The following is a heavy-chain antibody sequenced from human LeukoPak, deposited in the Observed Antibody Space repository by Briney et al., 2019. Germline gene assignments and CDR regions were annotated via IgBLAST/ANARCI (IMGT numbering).Heavy chain of an antibody. V-gene: IGHV1-46*01. CDR2: INPSGGST. CDR3: AGDQAAAGTVNVWFDP. J-gene: IGHJ5*02. CDR1: GYTFTSYY. Sequence: ASVKVSCKASGYTFTSYYMHWVRQAPGQGLEWMGIINPSGGSTSYAQKFQGSVTMTRDTSTSTVYMELSSLRSEDTAVYYCAGDQAAAGTVNVWFDPWGQGTLVTVSS. D-gene: IGHD6-13*01.